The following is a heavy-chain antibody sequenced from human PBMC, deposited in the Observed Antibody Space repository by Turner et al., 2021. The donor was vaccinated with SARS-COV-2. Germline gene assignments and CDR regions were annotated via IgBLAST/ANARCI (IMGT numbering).Heavy chain of an antibody. V-gene: IGHV4-39*01. CDR3: ASPSVDFWSGSYYGMDV. D-gene: IGHD3-3*01. J-gene: IGHJ6*02. CDR1: GRSISSSGYY. Sequence: LQLQESGPGLVKPSETLSLTCPVSGRSISSSGYYWGWIRQPPGKGLEWIGSIYYSGSTYYNPSLKSRVTISVDTSKNQFSLKLSSVTAADTAVYYWASPSVDFWSGSYYGMDVWGQGTTVTVSS. CDR2: IYYSGST.